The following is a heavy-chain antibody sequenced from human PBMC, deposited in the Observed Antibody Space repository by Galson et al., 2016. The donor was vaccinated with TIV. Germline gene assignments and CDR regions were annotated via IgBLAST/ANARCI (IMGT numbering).Heavy chain of an antibody. CDR1: GFTFANYW. J-gene: IGHJ1*01. V-gene: IGHV3-7*01. Sequence: SLRLSCAASGFTFANYWMGWVRQAPGKGLGWVANLDPKGSDKYYVDSVKGRFTISRDNAKNSLFLQMDGLRTEDTAMYFCTRDASGWSSYWGQGTLVTVSS. D-gene: IGHD6-19*01. CDR3: TRDASGWSSY. CDR2: LDPKGSDK.